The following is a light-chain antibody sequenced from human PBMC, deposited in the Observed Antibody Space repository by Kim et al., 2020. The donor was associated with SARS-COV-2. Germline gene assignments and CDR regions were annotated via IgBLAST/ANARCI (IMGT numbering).Light chain of an antibody. CDR3: QQRSNWPPRT. CDR2: DAS. Sequence: LPPGERATPSCRASQSVSSYLAWYQQKPGQAPRLLIYDASNRATGIPARFSGSGSGTDFTLTISSLEPEDFAVYYCQQRSNWPPRTFGQGTKL. CDR1: QSVSSY. J-gene: IGKJ1*01. V-gene: IGKV3-11*01.